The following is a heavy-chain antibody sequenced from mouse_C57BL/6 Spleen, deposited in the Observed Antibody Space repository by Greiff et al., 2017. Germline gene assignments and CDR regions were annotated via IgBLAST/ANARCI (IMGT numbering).Heavy chain of an antibody. D-gene: IGHD4-1*01. Sequence: QVQLQQPGAELVKPGASVKLSCKASGYTFTSYWMQWVKQRPGQGLEWIGEIDPSDSYTNYNQKFKGKATLTVDTSSSTAYMQLSSLTSEDSAVYYCARSGGTSGYFDYWGQGTTLTVSS. CDR1: GYTFTSYW. CDR3: ARSGGTSGYFDY. V-gene: IGHV1-50*01. CDR2: IDPSDSYT. J-gene: IGHJ2*01.